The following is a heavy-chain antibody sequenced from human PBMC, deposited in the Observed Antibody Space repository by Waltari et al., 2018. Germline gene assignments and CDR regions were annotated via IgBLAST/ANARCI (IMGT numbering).Heavy chain of an antibody. V-gene: IGHV3-21*01. D-gene: IGHD2-2*01. CDR1: GFTFSTYS. CDR3: AREGVIPAAAFGPYSYYMDV. J-gene: IGHJ6*03. Sequence: EVQVVESGGGLVKPGGSLRLSCAASGFTFSTYSMSWVRQAPGKGLEWVSSISSSSTYIYYADSVQGRFSISRDNAKNSLYLQMNSLRAEDTALYYCAREGVIPAAAFGPYSYYMDVWGRGTTVTISS. CDR2: ISSSSTYI.